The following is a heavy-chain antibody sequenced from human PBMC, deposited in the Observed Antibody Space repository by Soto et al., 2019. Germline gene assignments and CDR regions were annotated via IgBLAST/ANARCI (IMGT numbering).Heavy chain of an antibody. Sequence: PGGSLRLSCAGSGFAFSSYGMYWVRQAPGKGLEWVAVVSYDGSNEFYADSVKGRFTISRDNSKNTLYLQMHSLRSEDTAVYYCARGSSGSYYVYWGQGTLVTVSS. CDR1: GFAFSSYG. D-gene: IGHD1-26*01. CDR2: VSYDGSNE. V-gene: IGHV3-30*03. J-gene: IGHJ4*02. CDR3: ARGSSGSYYVY.